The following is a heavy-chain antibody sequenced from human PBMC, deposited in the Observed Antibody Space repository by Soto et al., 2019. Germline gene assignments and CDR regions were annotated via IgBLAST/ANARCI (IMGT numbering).Heavy chain of an antibody. CDR2: IPQDGVDG. D-gene: IGHD2-21*02. CDR3: ARDHLILPAHDFFYGSDV. Sequence: PGGSLRLSCEVSGFIFSMHSMSWVRQTPGKGLEWVAKIPQDGVDGHYADAVKGRFTISRDNGKNSLYLQMNNLRAEDTAVYYCARDHLILPAHDFFYGSDVWGRGAMVTVSS. V-gene: IGHV3-7*03. CDR1: GFIFSMHS. J-gene: IGHJ6*02.